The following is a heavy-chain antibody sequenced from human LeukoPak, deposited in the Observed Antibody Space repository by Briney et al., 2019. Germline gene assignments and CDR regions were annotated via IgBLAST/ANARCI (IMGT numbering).Heavy chain of an antibody. Sequence: SQTLSLTCTVSGDSISSGYYYWNWIRQPAGKGLKWIGRIYSRGNTDYNPSLKSRVTMSIDTSKNQFSLKVSSVTAADTAVYYCASTFRTGTTTRAFDYWGQGTLVTVSS. D-gene: IGHD1-1*01. CDR3: ASTFRTGTTTRAFDY. J-gene: IGHJ4*02. CDR1: GDSISSGYYY. CDR2: IYSRGNT. V-gene: IGHV4-61*02.